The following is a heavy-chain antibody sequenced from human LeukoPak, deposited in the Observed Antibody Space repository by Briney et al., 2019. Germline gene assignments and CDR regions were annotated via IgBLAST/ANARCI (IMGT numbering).Heavy chain of an antibody. CDR3: ARERRVGYSYGFGY. CDR1: GGTFSSYA. Sequence: GSSVKVSCKASGGTFSSYAISWVRQAPGQGLEWMGRIIPIFGIANYAQKFQGRVTITADKSTSTAYMELSSLRSEDTAVYYCARERRVGYSYGFGYWGQGTLVTVSS. D-gene: IGHD5-18*01. J-gene: IGHJ4*02. CDR2: IIPIFGIA. V-gene: IGHV1-69*04.